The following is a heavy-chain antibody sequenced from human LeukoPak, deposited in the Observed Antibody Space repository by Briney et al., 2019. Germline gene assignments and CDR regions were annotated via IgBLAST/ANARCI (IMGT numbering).Heavy chain of an antibody. D-gene: IGHD6-13*01. V-gene: IGHV4-4*07. CDR1: AGSHTSYH. Sequence: PSETLSLTCTVSAGSHTSYHCSWMRQPAGKGLERIESIYNTGSTKYKPFLKSRVSMSVDTSMNQFSLKLNSVTAADTAVYYCARDQGPTISAAGLFDYWGQGILATVSS. J-gene: IGHJ4*02. CDR2: IYNTGST. CDR3: ARDQGPTISAAGLFDY.